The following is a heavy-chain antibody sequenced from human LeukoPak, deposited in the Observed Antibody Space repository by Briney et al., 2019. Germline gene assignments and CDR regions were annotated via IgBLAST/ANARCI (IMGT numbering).Heavy chain of an antibody. Sequence: PGGSLRLSCAASGFTFSSYGMHWVRQAPGEGLEWVAVIWYDGSNKYYADSVKGRFTISRDNSKNTLYLQMNSLRAEDTAVYYCARSFRDYYDSSGPYYFDYWGQGTLVTVSS. CDR3: ARSFRDYYDSSGPYYFDY. D-gene: IGHD3-22*01. CDR2: IWYDGSNK. V-gene: IGHV3-33*01. CDR1: GFTFSSYG. J-gene: IGHJ4*02.